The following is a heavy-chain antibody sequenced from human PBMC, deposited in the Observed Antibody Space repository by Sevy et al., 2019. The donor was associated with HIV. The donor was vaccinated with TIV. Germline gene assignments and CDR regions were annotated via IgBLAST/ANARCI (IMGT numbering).Heavy chain of an antibody. J-gene: IGHJ4*02. D-gene: IGHD3-3*01. CDR3: TTKCEFWGGYQFFEY. Sequence: GGSLRLSCAASGFTFSKAWMTWVRQAPGKGLEWVGRIKSRADGGTTDDAAPVKGRFSISRNDSKNTLYMQMNRLKIEYTVVYYCTTKCEFWGGYQFFEYWGQGTLVTVSS. CDR2: IKSRADGGTT. V-gene: IGHV3-15*01. CDR1: GFTFSKAW.